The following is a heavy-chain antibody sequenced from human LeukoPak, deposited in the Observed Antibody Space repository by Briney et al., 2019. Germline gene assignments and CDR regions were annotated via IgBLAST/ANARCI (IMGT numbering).Heavy chain of an antibody. J-gene: IGHJ4*02. V-gene: IGHV3-53*01. Sequence: GGSLRLSCTASEFTVSRNYMLWVRQAPGTGLEWVSLIFSNGDTHYADSVKGRFTISRDTSKNTVSLQMNSLRVEDTAMYYCTRDQMNYWGQGTLVTVSS. D-gene: IGHD5-24*01. CDR1: EFTVSRNY. CDR2: IFSNGDT. CDR3: TRDQMNY.